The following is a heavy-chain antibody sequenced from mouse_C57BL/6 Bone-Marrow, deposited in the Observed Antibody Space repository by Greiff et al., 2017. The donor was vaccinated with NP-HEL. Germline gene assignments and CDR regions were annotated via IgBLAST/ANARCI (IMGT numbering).Heavy chain of an antibody. J-gene: IGHJ2*01. D-gene: IGHD2-4*01. Sequence: QVHVKQSGAELARPGASVKLSCKASGYTFTSYGISWVKQRTGQGLEWIGEIYPRSGNTYYNEKFKGKATLTADKSSSTAYMELRSLTSEDSAVYFCARGENDCHFDYWGQGTTLTVSS. CDR1: GYTFTSYG. V-gene: IGHV1-81*01. CDR3: ARGENDCHFDY. CDR2: IYPRSGNT.